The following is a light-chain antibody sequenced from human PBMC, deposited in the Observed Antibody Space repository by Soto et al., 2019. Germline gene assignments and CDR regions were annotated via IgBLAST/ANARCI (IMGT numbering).Light chain of an antibody. CDR2: GAS. Sequence: EIVLTQSPGTLSLSPGERATLSCRASQSVSSSYLAWYQQKPGQAPRLLIYGASSRATGIPDRFSGSGSGTDFTLTISSLQSEDFAVYHCQQYNNWPYTFGKGTKLEIK. V-gene: IGKV3-20*01. CDR1: QSVSSSY. CDR3: QQYNNWPYT. J-gene: IGKJ2*01.